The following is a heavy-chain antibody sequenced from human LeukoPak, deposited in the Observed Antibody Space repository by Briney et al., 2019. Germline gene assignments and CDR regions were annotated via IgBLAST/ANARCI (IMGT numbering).Heavy chain of an antibody. CDR3: ARETGIAAAGTPFPYYYYMDV. J-gene: IGHJ6*03. CDR1: GFTFSSYW. D-gene: IGHD6-13*01. CDR2: IMQDGSEQ. V-gene: IGHV3-7*01. Sequence: GGCLRLSCAASGFTFSSYWMSWVRQAPGKGLEWVANIMQDGSEQYYVDSVKGRFTISRDNAKNSLYLQMNSLRAEDTAVYYCARETGIAAAGTPFPYYYYMDVWGKGTTVTVS.